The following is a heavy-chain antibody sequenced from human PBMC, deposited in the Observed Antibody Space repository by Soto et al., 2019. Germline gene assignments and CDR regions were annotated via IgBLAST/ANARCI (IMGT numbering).Heavy chain of an antibody. D-gene: IGHD4-17*01. CDR2: ISIRGDYR. V-gene: IGHV3-23*01. Sequence: EGQLLQSGGGLVQPGESLRLSCAASGFTFSSSGMSWVRQAPGKGLEWVSSISIRGDYRYYADSVKGRFTISRDNSKNTLYLQMSSLTAEDTALYYCANHGDFDFWGQGTMVAVSS. J-gene: IGHJ3*01. CDR3: ANHGDFDF. CDR1: GFTFSSSG.